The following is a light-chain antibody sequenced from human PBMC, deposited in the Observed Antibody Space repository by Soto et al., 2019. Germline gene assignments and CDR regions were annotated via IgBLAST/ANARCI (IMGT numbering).Light chain of an antibody. CDR3: QQYNSYSTWT. CDR2: NAY. J-gene: IGKJ1*01. CDR1: QSINFY. Sequence: DIQMTQSPPTLSASVGDRVTITCRASQSINFYLAWYQQKTGKAPKVLIWNAYTLESGVPSRFSGSGSGTEFALTISSLQPDDFATYYCQQYNSYSTWTFGQGTKVEIK. V-gene: IGKV1-5*01.